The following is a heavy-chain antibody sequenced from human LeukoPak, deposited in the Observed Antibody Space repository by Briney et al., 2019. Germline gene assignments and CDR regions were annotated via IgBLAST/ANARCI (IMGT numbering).Heavy chain of an antibody. V-gene: IGHV1-18*01. Sequence: GASVKVSCKASGYTFTSYGISWVRQAPGQGLEWMGWISAYNGNTNYAQKLQGRVTMTTDTSTSTAYMEPRSLRSDDTAVYYCARRGGVRSWYWFDPWGQGTLVTVSS. J-gene: IGHJ5*02. CDR3: ARRGGVRSWYWFDP. CDR1: GYTFTSYG. CDR2: ISAYNGNT. D-gene: IGHD6-13*01.